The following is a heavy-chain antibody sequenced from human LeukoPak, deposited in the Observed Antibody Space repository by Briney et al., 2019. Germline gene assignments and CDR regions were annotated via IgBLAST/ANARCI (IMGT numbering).Heavy chain of an antibody. V-gene: IGHV3-23*01. CDR1: GFTFSSYG. J-gene: IGHJ4*02. CDR3: AKAPVTSCRGAFCYPFDS. CDR2: TSSSDAGK. Sequence: GGSLRLSCAASGFTFSSYGMSWVRQAPGKGLEWVSATSSSDAGKYYADSVRGRFTISRDNSRNTMYLQMNSLRAEDAAVYYCAKAPVTSCRGAFCYPFDSWGQGTVVTVSS. D-gene: IGHD2-15*01.